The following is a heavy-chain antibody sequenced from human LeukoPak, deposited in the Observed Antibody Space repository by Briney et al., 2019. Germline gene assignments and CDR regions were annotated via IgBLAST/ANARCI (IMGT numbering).Heavy chain of an antibody. Sequence: SQTLSLTCAISVDSVSTNSAAWDRIRQSPSRGLEWLGRTFYRSKWFNEYALSVKSRISIESDTSKNQFSLHLNSVTPEDTAVYYCARLRLPTNFFDYWGQGALVTVSS. CDR2: TFYRSKWFN. V-gene: IGHV6-1*01. J-gene: IGHJ4*02. CDR1: VDSVSTNSAA. CDR3: ARLRLPTNFFDY.